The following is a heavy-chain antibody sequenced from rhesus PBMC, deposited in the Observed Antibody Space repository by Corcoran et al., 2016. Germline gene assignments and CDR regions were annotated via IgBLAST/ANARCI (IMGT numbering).Heavy chain of an antibody. D-gene: IGHD3-16*01. CDR3: ARRKYYYSGSSGHAFDF. Sequence: QLQLQESGPGLVKPSETLSVTCAVSGGSISSSYWSWIRQAPGTGRERNGYIYGSGCSTNYNPSLKSRFTLSVATSKSQFSLKLSSVTAADTAVYYCARRKYYYSGSSGHAFDFWGQGLRVTVSS. V-gene: IGHV4-169*01. CDR2: IYGSGCST. CDR1: GGSISSSY. J-gene: IGHJ3*01.